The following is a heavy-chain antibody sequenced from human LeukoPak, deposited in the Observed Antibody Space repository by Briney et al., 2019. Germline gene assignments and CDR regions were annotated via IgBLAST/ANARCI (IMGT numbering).Heavy chain of an antibody. CDR1: GFMFSSNW. D-gene: IGHD5-24*01. CDR2: IKEDGTET. V-gene: IGHV3-7*03. J-gene: IGHJ4*02. CDR3: AKEGRSLQTY. Sequence: PGGSLRPSCAASGFMFSSNWMSWVRLAPGKGLEWVANIKEDGTETYYVDSVKGRFTISRDNAKNSLYLRMNSLRVEDTAVYYCAKEGRSLQTYWGQGTLVTVSS.